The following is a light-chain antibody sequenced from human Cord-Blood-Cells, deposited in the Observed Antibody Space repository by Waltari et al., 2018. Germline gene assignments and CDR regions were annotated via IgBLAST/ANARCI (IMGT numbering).Light chain of an antibody. V-gene: IGKV1-33*01. CDR1: QDISNY. Sequence: DIQMTQSPSSLSASVGDRVTITCQVSQDISNYLNWYQQKPGKAPKLLIYDASNLETGVPSRFSGSGSGTDFTFTISSLQPEDIATYYCQQYDNLPYTFGKGTRLEIK. CDR2: DAS. CDR3: QQYDNLPYT. J-gene: IGKJ2*01.